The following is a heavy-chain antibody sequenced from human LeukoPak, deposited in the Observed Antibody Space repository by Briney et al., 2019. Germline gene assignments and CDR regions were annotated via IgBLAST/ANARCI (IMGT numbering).Heavy chain of an antibody. CDR2: IYYSGST. J-gene: IGHJ4*02. CDR3: ARDRDWDLQSLRYFDY. V-gene: IGHV4-59*01. CDR1: AGSISSYY. Sequence: PSETLSLTCTVSAGSISSYYWTWIRQPPGKGLEWIGYIYYSGSTNYNPSLESRVTISVDTSKNQLSLKLSSVTAADSAVYFCARDRDWDLQSLRYFDYWGQGTLVTVSS. D-gene: IGHD1-26*01.